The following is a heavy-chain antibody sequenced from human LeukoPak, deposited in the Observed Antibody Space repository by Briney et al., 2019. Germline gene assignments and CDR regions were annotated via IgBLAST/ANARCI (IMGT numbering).Heavy chain of an antibody. CDR3: ARHSAHSSTNDAFDI. V-gene: IGHV4-59*01. CDR2: IYDSEST. D-gene: IGHD6-13*01. CDR1: GGSISCYY. J-gene: IGHJ3*02. Sequence: PSETLSLTCTVSGGSISCYYWSWIRQPPGKGLEWIGYIYDSESTNYNPSLKSRVTILIDTSKNQFSLKLSSVTAADTAVYYCARHSAHSSTNDAFDIWGQGTMVTVSS.